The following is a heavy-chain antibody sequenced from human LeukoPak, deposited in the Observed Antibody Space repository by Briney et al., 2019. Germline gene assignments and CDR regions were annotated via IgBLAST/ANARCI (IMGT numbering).Heavy chain of an antibody. CDR3: VRDLGVDTSMIFFDY. D-gene: IGHD5-18*01. CDR2: ISAYNGNT. Sequence: GASVKVSCKASGGTSSSYAISWVRQAPGQGLEWMGWISAYNGNTKSAQKFQGRVTMTTDTSTNTAYMELRSLRSDDTAVFYCVRDLGVDTSMIFFDYWGQGTLVTVSS. J-gene: IGHJ4*02. CDR1: GGTSSSYA. V-gene: IGHV1-18*01.